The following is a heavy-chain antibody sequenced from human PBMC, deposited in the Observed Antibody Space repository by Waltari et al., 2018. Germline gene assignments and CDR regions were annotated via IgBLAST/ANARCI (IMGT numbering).Heavy chain of an antibody. CDR1: GFTVSSNY. J-gene: IGHJ6*02. D-gene: IGHD2-2*02. CDR2: IYSGGST. CDR3: ARAPSLGYCSSTSCYTGPWYYYGMDV. V-gene: IGHV3-53*01. Sequence: EVQLVESGGGLIQPGGSLRLSCAASGFTVSSNYMSWVRQAPGTGLAWVSVIYSGGSTYYADSVKGRFTISRDNSKNTLYLQMNSLRAEDTAVYYCARAPSLGYCSSTSCYTGPWYYYGMDVWGQGTTVTVSS.